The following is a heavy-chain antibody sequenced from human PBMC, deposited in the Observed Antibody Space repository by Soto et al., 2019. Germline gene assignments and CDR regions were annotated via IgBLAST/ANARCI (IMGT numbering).Heavy chain of an antibody. CDR3: ARGYSSSWYDSWFDP. CDR1: GGTFSSYA. V-gene: IGHV1-69*13. D-gene: IGHD6-13*01. Sequence: ASVKVSCKASGGTFSSYAISWVRQAPGQGLEWMGGIIPIFGTANYAQKFQGRVTITADESTSTAYMELSSLRSEDTAVYYCARGYSSSWYDSWFDPWGQGTLVTVSS. CDR2: IIPIFGTA. J-gene: IGHJ5*02.